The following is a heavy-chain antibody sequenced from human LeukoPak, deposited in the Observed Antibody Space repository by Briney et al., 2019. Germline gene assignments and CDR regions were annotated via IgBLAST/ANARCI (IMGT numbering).Heavy chain of an antibody. CDR3: AKVSLNMVNDAFDI. V-gene: IGHV3-30*02. Sequence: TGGSLRLSCAASGFISSSYGMHWVRQAPDKGLEWVAFIRYDGSRKYYADSVKGRFTISRDNSKNTLYLQMNSLRAEDTAMYYCAKVSLNMVNDAFDIWGQGTMVSVSS. CDR2: IRYDGSRK. CDR1: GFISSSYG. J-gene: IGHJ3*02. D-gene: IGHD4/OR15-4a*01.